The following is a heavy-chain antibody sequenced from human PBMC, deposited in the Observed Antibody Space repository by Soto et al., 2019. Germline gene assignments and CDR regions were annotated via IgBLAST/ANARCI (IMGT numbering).Heavy chain of an antibody. J-gene: IGHJ4*02. D-gene: IGHD3-22*01. V-gene: IGHV4-30-4*01. CDR3: ASQYYYDSSGFDY. CDR1: GGSISSGDYY. CDR2: IYYRGSP. Sequence: QVQLQESGPGLVKPSQTLSLTCTVSGGSISSGDYYWGWIRQPPGKGLEGIGYIYYRGSPYYIPSRKSRVTISVDTSKNQFSLKLSSVTAADTAVYYCASQYYYDSSGFDYWGQGTLVTVSS.